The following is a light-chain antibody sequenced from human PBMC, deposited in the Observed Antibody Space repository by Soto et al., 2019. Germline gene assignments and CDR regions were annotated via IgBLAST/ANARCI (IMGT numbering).Light chain of an antibody. J-gene: IGLJ3*02. CDR1: SSNIGTNY. CDR3: GTWDSSLRGWV. CDR2: DNN. V-gene: IGLV1-51*01. Sequence: QSVLTQPPSVSAAPGQKVTISCSGSSSNIGTNYVSWYRQLPGTAPKLLIYDNNKRPSGIPDRFSGSKSGTSATLGITGLQTGDEADYYCGTWDSSLRGWVFGGGTKLTVL.